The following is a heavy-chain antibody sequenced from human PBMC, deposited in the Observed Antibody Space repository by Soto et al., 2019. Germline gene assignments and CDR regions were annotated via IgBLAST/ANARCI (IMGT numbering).Heavy chain of an antibody. D-gene: IGHD2-8*01. CDR2: VSLTGDRT. CDR1: RFSFSSYE. CDR3: PRGGGYCTPTSCAIDS. V-gene: IGHV3-23*01. J-gene: IGHJ4*02. Sequence: EVQLLESGGGLVQPGGSLRLSCVASRFSFSSYEMSWVRQAAGKGLEWVSRVSLTGDRTNYAGSVKGRFTVSRDNFKNTLYLEMDSLRPEDTAIYYCPRGGGYCTPTSCAIDSWGRGTPVTVSS.